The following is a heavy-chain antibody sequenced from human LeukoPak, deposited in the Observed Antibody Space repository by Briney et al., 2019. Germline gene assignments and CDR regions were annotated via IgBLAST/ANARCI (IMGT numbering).Heavy chain of an antibody. CDR1: GYTFTSYG. J-gene: IGHJ5*02. Sequence: ASVKVSCKASGYTFTSYGISWVRQAPGQGLEWMGWISAYNGNTNYAQKLQDRVTMTTDTSTSTAYMELRSLRSDDTAVYYCARDSHIHIVVVPAAGNWFDPWGQGTLVTVSS. V-gene: IGHV1-18*01. CDR3: ARDSHIHIVVVPAAGNWFDP. CDR2: ISAYNGNT. D-gene: IGHD2-2*01.